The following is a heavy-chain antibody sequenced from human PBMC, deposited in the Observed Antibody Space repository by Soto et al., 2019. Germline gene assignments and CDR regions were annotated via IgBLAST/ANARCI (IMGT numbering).Heavy chain of an antibody. CDR3: ATASGTLQLEGGYYYGMDV. CDR1: GYTLTELS. J-gene: IGHJ6*02. V-gene: IGHV1-24*01. CDR2: FDPEDGET. D-gene: IGHD1-1*01. Sequence: VKVSCKVSGYTLTELSMHWVRQAPGKGLEWMGGFDPEDGETIYAQKFQGRVTMTEDTSTDTAYMELSSLRSEDTAVYYCATASGTLQLEGGYYYGMDVWGQGTTVTVSS.